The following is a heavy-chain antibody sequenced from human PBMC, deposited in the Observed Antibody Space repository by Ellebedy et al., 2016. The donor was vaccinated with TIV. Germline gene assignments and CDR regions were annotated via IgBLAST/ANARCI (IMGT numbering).Heavy chain of an antibody. Sequence: GESLKISCAASGFTFSSYWMSWVRQAPGKGLESVSIIFSGGDTYYADSVKGRFAISRDSSKNTLYLQMDSLRADDTAVYYCASRTPQISRWGQGTLVTVSS. D-gene: IGHD1-14*01. CDR3: ASRTPQISR. CDR1: GFTFSSYW. CDR2: IFSGGDT. J-gene: IGHJ4*02. V-gene: IGHV3-53*01.